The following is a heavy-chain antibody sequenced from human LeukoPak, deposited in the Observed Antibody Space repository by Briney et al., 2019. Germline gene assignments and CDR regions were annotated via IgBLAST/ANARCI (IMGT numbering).Heavy chain of an antibody. Sequence: GGSLSLSCAASGFSFSSYVMHWVRQAPGKGLEYVSSISSNGVNTYYADSVKGIFTISGDNAKNTLHLQMGSLRVEDLAVYYCARDRSIAARPDAFDIWGQGTMVTVSS. CDR2: ISSNGVNT. CDR3: ARDRSIAARPDAFDI. J-gene: IGHJ3*02. D-gene: IGHD6-6*01. V-gene: IGHV3-64*02. CDR1: GFSFSSYV.